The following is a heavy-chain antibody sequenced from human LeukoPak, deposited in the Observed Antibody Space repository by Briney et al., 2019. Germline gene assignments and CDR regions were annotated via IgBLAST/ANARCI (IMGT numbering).Heavy chain of an antibody. J-gene: IGHJ4*02. V-gene: IGHV3-53*01. Sequence: GGSLRLCCAASGFTVSSNYMSWVRQAPGKGLEWVSVIYSGGSTYYADSVKGRFTISRDNSKNTLYLQMNSLRAEDTAVYYCARGIAAADYYFDYWGQGTLVTVSS. CDR2: IYSGGST. D-gene: IGHD6-13*01. CDR1: GFTVSSNY. CDR3: ARGIAAADYYFDY.